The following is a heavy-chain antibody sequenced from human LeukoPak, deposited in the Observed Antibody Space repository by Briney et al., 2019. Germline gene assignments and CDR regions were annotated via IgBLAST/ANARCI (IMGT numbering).Heavy chain of an antibody. CDR1: GFTFSSYV. CDR3: AKGDNYYDTSGYYHVKALFYY. Sequence: GGSLRLSCGVSGFTFSSYVMHWVRQAPGKGLEWVAGTSYNGNNKFYADSVKGRFSIFRDNSKNTLYLQMDSLRAEDTAVYYCAKGDNYYDTSGYYHVKALFYYWGQGALVTVSS. D-gene: IGHD3-22*01. V-gene: IGHV3-30*18. CDR2: TSYNGNNK. J-gene: IGHJ4*02.